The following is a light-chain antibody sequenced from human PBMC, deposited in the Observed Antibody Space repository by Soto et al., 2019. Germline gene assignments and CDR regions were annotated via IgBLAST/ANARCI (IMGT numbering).Light chain of an antibody. J-gene: IGKJ2*03. CDR2: ATS. Sequence: VWTQSPGSLSLSPGEGATLSCRASQSGSTTSLAWYQLNPGQTPRLVIYATSGRAAGIPDRFRGSGSGTEFTLDISSLEPQDVGVYFCQQYGNSPPYSFGQGTKLEIK. CDR1: QSGSTTS. CDR3: QQYGNSPPYS. V-gene: IGKV3-20*01.